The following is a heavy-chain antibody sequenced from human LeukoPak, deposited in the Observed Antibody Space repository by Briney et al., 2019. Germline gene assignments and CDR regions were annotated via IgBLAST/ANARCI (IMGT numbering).Heavy chain of an antibody. V-gene: IGHV4-4*02. J-gene: IGHJ5*02. CDR1: GFTFSSYAM. CDR3: ARDNGGNSGWFDP. CDR2: IYHSGST. D-gene: IGHD4-23*01. Sequence: GSLRLSCAASGFTFSSYAMSWVRQPPGKGLEWIGEIYHSGSTNYNPSLKSRVTISVDKSKNQFSLKLSSVTAADTAVYYCARDNGGNSGWFDPWGQGTLVTVSS.